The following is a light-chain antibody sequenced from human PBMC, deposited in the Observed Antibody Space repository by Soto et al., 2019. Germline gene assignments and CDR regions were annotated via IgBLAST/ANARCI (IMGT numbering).Light chain of an antibody. J-gene: IGKJ5*01. V-gene: IGKV3-20*01. CDR3: QQYGSSPST. Sequence: EIDLTQSPATLSLSPMKVAPLSVMSSQSVRSTHLAWYQLKPGQAPRLFIYGASSRATGIPDGYSRRGSAAVFTLILSRLEAEAFAVYICQQYGSSPSTFGQGTQLDIK. CDR2: GAS. CDR1: QSVRSTH.